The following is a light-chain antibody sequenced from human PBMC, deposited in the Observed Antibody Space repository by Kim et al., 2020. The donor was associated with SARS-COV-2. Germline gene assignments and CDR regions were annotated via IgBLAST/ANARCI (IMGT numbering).Light chain of an antibody. Sequence: VSARPPASITCSGDTLGDRYACWYQQKPGQSPVLVIYQDSKRPSGIPERFSGSNSGNTATLSISGTQTMDEADYFCQAWDSSTGVFGGGTQLTVL. J-gene: IGLJ3*02. V-gene: IGLV3-1*01. CDR1: TLGDRY. CDR2: QDS. CDR3: QAWDSSTGV.